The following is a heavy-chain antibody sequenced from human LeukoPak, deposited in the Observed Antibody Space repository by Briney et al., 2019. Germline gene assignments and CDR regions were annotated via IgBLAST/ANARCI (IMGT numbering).Heavy chain of an antibody. CDR2: IKQDGSEK. Sequence: GGSLRLSCAASEFTFSRYWMSWVRQAPGKGLEWVANIKQDGSEKDFVDSVEGRFTISRDNSKNSLYLQMNSLRAEDTAVYYCARGYYAGRGHHFEYWGQGTLVTVSS. D-gene: IGHD3-22*01. CDR1: EFTFSRYW. V-gene: IGHV3-7*01. J-gene: IGHJ4*02. CDR3: ARGYYAGRGHHFEY.